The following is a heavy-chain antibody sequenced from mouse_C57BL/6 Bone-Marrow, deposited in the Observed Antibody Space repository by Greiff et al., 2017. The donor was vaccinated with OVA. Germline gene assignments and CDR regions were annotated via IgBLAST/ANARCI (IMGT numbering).Heavy chain of an antibody. Sequence: QVQLQQPGAELVRPGSSVKLSCKASGYTFTSYWMHWVKQRPIQGLEWIGNIDPSDSETLYNQKFKDKATLTVDKSSSTAYMQLSSLTSEDSAVYYCARYDYDGMDYWGQGTSVTVSS. V-gene: IGHV1-52*01. CDR2: IDPSDSET. CDR3: ARYDYDGMDY. J-gene: IGHJ4*01. CDR1: GYTFTSYW.